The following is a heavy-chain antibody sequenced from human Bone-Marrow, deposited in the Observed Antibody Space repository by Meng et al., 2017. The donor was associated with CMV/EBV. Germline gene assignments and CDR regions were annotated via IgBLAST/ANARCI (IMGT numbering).Heavy chain of an antibody. J-gene: IGHJ3*02. CDR1: GFTVSSNY. Sequence: GESLKISCAASGFTVSSNYMSWVRQAPGKGLEWVSVIYSGGSTYYADSVKGRFTISRDNSKNTLYLQMNSLRAEDTAVYYCARDGPGYAFDIWGQGTMVTVS. V-gene: IGHV3-53*01. CDR2: IYSGGST. CDR3: ARDGPGYAFDI. D-gene: IGHD6-25*01.